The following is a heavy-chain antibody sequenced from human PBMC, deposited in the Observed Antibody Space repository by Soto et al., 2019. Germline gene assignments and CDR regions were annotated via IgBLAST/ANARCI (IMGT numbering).Heavy chain of an antibody. CDR1: GGSISSYY. V-gene: IGHV4-59*08. D-gene: IGHD3-3*02. J-gene: IGHJ2*01. CDR2: IYYSGST. CDR3: ARLLAGHPPVDSYWYFDL. Sequence: QVQLQESGPGLVKPSETLSLTCTVSGGSISSYYWSWIRQPPGKGLEWIGYIYYSGSTNYNPSLRSGVTISVDTSKNQFSLKLRSVTAADTAFYYCARLLAGHPPVDSYWYFDLWGRGTLVTVSS.